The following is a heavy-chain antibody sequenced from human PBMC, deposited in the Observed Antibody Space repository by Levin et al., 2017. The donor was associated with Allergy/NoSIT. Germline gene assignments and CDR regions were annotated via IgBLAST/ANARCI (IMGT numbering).Heavy chain of an antibody. D-gene: IGHD1/OR15-1a*01. Sequence: GGSLRLSCTASGLTLSSFGLNWVRQAPGKGLEWLSYISSNGNIVYYADSVRGRFTISRDSGMNSLYLQMNSLRAEDTAIYYCARDPPAIGTVFSYFDYWGQGTLVTVSS. J-gene: IGHJ4*02. V-gene: IGHV3-48*01. CDR3: ARDPPAIGTVFSYFDY. CDR1: GLTLSSFG. CDR2: ISSNGNIV.